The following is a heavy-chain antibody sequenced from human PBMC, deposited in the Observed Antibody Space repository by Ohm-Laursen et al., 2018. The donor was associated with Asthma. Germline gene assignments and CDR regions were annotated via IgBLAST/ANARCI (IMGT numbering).Heavy chain of an antibody. CDR3: AKGLRYDGYLYGLDV. V-gene: IGHV4-61*01. J-gene: IGHJ6*02. CDR1: GASVGRGSSF. Sequence: GTLSLTCSVSGASVGRGSSFWSWIRQPPGKGLEWIGYIYERGSTNYYPSLKGRVTISLDTSKNQFSLRLSSVTAADTAVYYCAKGLRYDGYLYGLDVWGHGTTVTVSS. CDR2: IYERGST. D-gene: IGHD5-24*01.